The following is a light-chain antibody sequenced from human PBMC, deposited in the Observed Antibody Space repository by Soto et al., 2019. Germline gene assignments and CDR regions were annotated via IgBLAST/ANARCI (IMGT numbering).Light chain of an antibody. CDR3: HHYGLLFPRT. V-gene: IGKV3-20*01. Sequence: EVVLTQSPGTLSLSPGERATLSCRASQSVASNYLAWYQQKPGQAPRLLIYGTSSRATGIPERFSGGGSGTDFTLTISRLEPEDFAVYYCHHYGLLFPRTFGQGTKLEIK. CDR2: GTS. CDR1: QSVASNY. J-gene: IGKJ2*01.